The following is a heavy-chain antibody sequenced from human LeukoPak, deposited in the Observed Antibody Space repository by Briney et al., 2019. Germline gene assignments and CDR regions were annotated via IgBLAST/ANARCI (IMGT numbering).Heavy chain of an antibody. D-gene: IGHD3-9*01. V-gene: IGHV1-69*05. CDR3: ARSPDILTGYYYFDY. J-gene: IGHJ4*02. CDR1: GGTFSSYA. CDR2: IIPIFGTA. Sequence: LVKVSCKASGGTFSSYAISWVRQAPGQGLEWMGGIIPIFGTANYAQKFQGRVTITTDESTSTAYIELSSLRSEDTAVYYCARSPDILTGYYYFDYWGQGTLVTVSS.